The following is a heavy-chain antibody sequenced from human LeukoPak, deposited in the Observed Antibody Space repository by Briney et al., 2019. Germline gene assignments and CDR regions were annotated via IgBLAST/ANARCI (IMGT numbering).Heavy chain of an antibody. J-gene: IGHJ3*02. V-gene: IGHV4-38-2*02. D-gene: IGHD3-10*01. Sequence: PSETLSLTCTVSGYSISSGYYWGWIRQPPGKGLEGIGSIYHSGSTYYNPSLKSRVTLSVDTSKTQFSLKLSSVSAAGTAVYYCARVGYGSGSYYNLLGDAFDTWGQGTMVTVSS. CDR2: IYHSGST. CDR3: ARVGYGSGSYYNLLGDAFDT. CDR1: GYSISSGYY.